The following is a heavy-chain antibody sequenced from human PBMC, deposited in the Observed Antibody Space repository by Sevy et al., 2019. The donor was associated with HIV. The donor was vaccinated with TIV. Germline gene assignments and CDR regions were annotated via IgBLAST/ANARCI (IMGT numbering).Heavy chain of an antibody. D-gene: IGHD3-10*01. CDR3: ATQVDCYGCSGYFDY. Sequence: ASVKVSCKVSGYTLTELSMHWVRQAPGKGLEWMGRFDPEDGETIYAQKFQGRVTMTEDTSTDTAYMELTSLTSEDTAVYYFATQVDCYGCSGYFDYWGQGTLVTVSS. CDR1: GYTLTELS. CDR2: FDPEDGET. V-gene: IGHV1-24*01. J-gene: IGHJ4*02.